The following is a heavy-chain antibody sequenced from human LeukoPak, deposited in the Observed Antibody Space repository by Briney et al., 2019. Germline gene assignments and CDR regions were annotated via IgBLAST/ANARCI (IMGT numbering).Heavy chain of an antibody. Sequence: GGSLRLSCAASGFTLSSHAMHWVRQAPGKGLEWVALISYDGSNKYYADSVKGRFTISRDNSRNTLYLQMNSLIAEDTAVYYCARDRQGGNWGDFDFWGQGTLVTVSS. CDR1: GFTLSSHA. D-gene: IGHD3-16*01. J-gene: IGHJ4*02. V-gene: IGHV3-30-3*01. CDR3: ARDRQGGNWGDFDF. CDR2: ISYDGSNK.